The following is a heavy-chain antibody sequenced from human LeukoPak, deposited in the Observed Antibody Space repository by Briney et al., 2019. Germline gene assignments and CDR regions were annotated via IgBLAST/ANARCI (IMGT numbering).Heavy chain of an antibody. Sequence: GGPLRLSCAASGFTFSSYAMSWVRQAPGKGLEWVSAISGSGGSTYYADSVKGRFTISRDNAKNSLYLQMNSLRAEDTAVYYCARDQSGTGQDWFDPWGQGTLVTVSS. CDR3: ARDQSGTGQDWFDP. V-gene: IGHV3-23*01. CDR2: ISGSGGST. CDR1: GFTFSSYA. D-gene: IGHD1-1*01. J-gene: IGHJ5*02.